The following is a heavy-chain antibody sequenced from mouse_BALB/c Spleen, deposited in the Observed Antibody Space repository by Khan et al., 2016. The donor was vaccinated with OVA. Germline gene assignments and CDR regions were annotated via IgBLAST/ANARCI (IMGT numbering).Heavy chain of an antibody. CDR3: ARGGAGYYRSDGGAMEY. D-gene: IGHD2-12*01. CDR2: INTHSGVP. V-gene: IGHV9-4*02. CDR1: GYTFTTAG. J-gene: IGHJ4*01. Sequence: QIQLVQPGPELKKPGETVRISCKAPGYTFTTAGIQWVQKMPGKGLKWIGWINTHSGVPKYAEDFKGRFAFSLEISVTTAYLQITNLKNEYTATYFCARGGAGYYRSDGGAMEYWGQGTSVTVSS.